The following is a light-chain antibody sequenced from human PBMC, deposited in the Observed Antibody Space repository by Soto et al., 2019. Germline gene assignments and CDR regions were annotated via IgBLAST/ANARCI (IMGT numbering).Light chain of an antibody. Sequence: QSALTQPASMSGSPGQSITISCTGTSSDVGGYNYVSWYQQYPGKAPKLLIYDVSNRPSGASNRFSGSKSGNTASLTISGLQAEDEADYYCSSYASGKTVIFGGGTKDTVL. CDR3: SSYASGKTVI. V-gene: IGLV2-14*01. CDR1: SSDVGGYNY. J-gene: IGLJ2*01. CDR2: DVS.